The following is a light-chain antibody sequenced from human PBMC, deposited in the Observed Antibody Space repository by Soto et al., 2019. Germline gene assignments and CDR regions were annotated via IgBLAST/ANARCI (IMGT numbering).Light chain of an antibody. CDR2: DVR. Sequence: QSALTQPRSVSGSPGQSVTIFCTGTSSDVGGYDYVSWYQQHPGKAPKLMIYDVRERPSGVPDRVSGSKSGNTASLTISGLQAEDEADYFCKSYAGSNTYVFGSGTQLTVL. CDR3: KSYAGSNTYV. V-gene: IGLV2-11*01. J-gene: IGLJ7*01. CDR1: SSDVGGYDY.